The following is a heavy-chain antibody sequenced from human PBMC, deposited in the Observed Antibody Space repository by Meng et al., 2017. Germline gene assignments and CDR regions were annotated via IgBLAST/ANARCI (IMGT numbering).Heavy chain of an antibody. CDR1: GGSFSGYY. Sequence: QVRLGACGSGWCNPAESLYPTCHAYGGSFSGYYWSWIRQPPGKGLEWIGEINHNGGSKYNAPLKRGSTISVDTSKIHFSLKLLSVTASDTAVYYCARGRTITMVRGVIDYWGQGTLVTVSS. J-gene: IGHJ4*02. CDR3: ARGRTITMVRGVIDY. D-gene: IGHD3-10*01. V-gene: IGHV4-34*01. CDR2: INHNGGS.